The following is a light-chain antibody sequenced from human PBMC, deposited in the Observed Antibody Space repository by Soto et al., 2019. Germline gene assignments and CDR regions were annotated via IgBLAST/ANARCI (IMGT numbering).Light chain of an antibody. Sequence: EIVLTQSPGTLSLSPGERAILSCRASQSVTNRYLAWYHQKPGQAPRLLIYSASSRATGVPDRFSGGGSGTDFTLIIGRLEPEDFGVYFCHQYGHSPQTFGQGTKVEIK. CDR3: HQYGHSPQT. V-gene: IGKV3-20*01. CDR2: SAS. J-gene: IGKJ1*01. CDR1: QSVTNRY.